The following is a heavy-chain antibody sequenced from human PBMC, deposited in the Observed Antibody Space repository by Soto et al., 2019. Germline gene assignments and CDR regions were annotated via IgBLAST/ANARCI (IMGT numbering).Heavy chain of an antibody. D-gene: IGHD2-2*01. CDR2: IYYSGST. J-gene: IGHJ5*02. V-gene: IGHV4-39*01. CDR3: ARLHCNSPNCVPLDP. CDR1: GVTISSSGYY. Sequence: SETLSLTCTVSGVTISSSGYYWGWIRQPPGKGLGWIGSIYYSGSTSYNPSLKSRVTMSVDTSKNQLSLKLSSVTAADTAVYYCARLHCNSPNCVPLDPWGQGTLVTVSS.